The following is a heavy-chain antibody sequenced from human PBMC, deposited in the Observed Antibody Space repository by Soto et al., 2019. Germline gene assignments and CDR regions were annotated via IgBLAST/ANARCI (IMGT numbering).Heavy chain of an antibody. CDR2: IYYSGST. Sequence: PSETLSLTCTVSGGSISSYYWSWIRQPPGKGLEWIGYIYYSGSTNYNPSLKSRVTISVDTSKNQFSLKLSSVTAADTAVYYCARVRGIYYYDSSGYYDKGYYFDYWGQGTLVTVSS. J-gene: IGHJ4*02. CDR3: ARVRGIYYYDSSGYYDKGYYFDY. V-gene: IGHV4-59*01. CDR1: GGSISSYY. D-gene: IGHD3-22*01.